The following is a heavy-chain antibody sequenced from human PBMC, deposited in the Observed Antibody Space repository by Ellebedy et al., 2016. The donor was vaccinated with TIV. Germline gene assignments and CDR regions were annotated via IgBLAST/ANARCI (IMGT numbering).Heavy chain of an antibody. J-gene: IGHJ4*02. Sequence: GGSLRLXXAASGFILSDHYMSWIRQAPGKGLEWLSYISSSGDTTHYADSVRGRFTISRDNAKNSLYLQMSSLRADDTAVYYCARDRFSVAATNFDYWGQGTLVTVSS. V-gene: IGHV3-11*01. CDR3: ARDRFSVAATNFDY. CDR1: GFILSDHY. D-gene: IGHD6-19*01. CDR2: ISSSGDTT.